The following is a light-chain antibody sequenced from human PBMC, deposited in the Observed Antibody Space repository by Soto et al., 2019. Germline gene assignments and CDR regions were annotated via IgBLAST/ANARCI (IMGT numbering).Light chain of an antibody. V-gene: IGKV3-20*01. CDR2: GAS. Sequence: ESVLTQSPGTLSLSPGERATLSCRASQSVSSSYLAWYKQKPGQAPRLLIYGASSRATGIPDRFSGSGSGTDFTLTISRLEPEDFAVYYCQQYGSSLFTFGPGTKVDIQ. J-gene: IGKJ3*01. CDR1: QSVSSSY. CDR3: QQYGSSLFT.